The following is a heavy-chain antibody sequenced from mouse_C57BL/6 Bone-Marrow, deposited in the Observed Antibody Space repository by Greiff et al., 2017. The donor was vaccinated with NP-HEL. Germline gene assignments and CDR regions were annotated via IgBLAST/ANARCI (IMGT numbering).Heavy chain of an antibody. Sequence: VQLQQSGAELARPGASVKLSCTASGYTFTSYGISWVKQRTGQGLEWIGEIYPRSGNTYYNEKFKGKATLTADKSSSTAYMELRSLTSEDSAVYFCATLHWYFDVWGTGTTVTVSS. V-gene: IGHV1-81*01. CDR3: ATLHWYFDV. J-gene: IGHJ1*03. CDR1: GYTFTSYG. CDR2: IYPRSGNT.